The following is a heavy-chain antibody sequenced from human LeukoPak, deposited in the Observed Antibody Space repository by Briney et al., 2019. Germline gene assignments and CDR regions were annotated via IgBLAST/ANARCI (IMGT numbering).Heavy chain of an antibody. CDR3: ARQRETYYDFWSGFEAFDI. CDR1: GGSISSYY. Sequence: SETLSLTCTVSGGSISSYYWSWIRQPPGKGLEWIGYIYYSGSTNYNPSLKSLVTISVDTSKNQFSLKLSSVTAADMAVYYWARQRETYYDFWSGFEAFDIWGQGTMVTVSS. CDR2: IYYSGST. V-gene: IGHV4-59*01. J-gene: IGHJ3*02. D-gene: IGHD3-3*01.